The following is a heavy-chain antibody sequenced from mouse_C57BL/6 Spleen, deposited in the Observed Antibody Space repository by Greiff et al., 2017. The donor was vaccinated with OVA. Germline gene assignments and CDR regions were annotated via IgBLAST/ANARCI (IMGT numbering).Heavy chain of an antibody. Sequence: VQLQQPGAELVKPGASVKLSCKASGYTFTSYWMQWVKQRPGQGLEWIGEIDPSDSYTNYNQKFKGKATLTVDTSSSTAYMQLSSLTSEDSAVYYCARSYDYEGLFAYWGQGTLVTVSA. CDR3: ARSYDYEGLFAY. D-gene: IGHD2-4*01. V-gene: IGHV1-50*01. CDR1: GYTFTSYW. J-gene: IGHJ3*01. CDR2: IDPSDSYT.